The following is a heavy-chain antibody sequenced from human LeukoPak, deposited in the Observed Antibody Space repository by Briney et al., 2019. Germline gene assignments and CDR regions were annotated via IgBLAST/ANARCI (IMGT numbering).Heavy chain of an antibody. V-gene: IGHV3-23*01. CDR3: AKTPLELGYCSSTSCLYFDY. CDR1: GFTFSTYA. J-gene: IGHJ4*02. CDR2: MSGSGGNT. D-gene: IGHD2-2*01. Sequence: GGSLRLSCAASGFTFSTYAMSWVSQAPGRGLEWVSAMSGSGGNTYYADSVKGRFTISRDNSKNTLYLQMNSLRAEDTAVYYCAKTPLELGYCSSTSCLYFDYWGQGTLVTVSS.